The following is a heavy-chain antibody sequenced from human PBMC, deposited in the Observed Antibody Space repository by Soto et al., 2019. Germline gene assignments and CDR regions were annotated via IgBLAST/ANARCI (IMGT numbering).Heavy chain of an antibody. D-gene: IGHD2-2*01. J-gene: IGHJ4*02. Sequence: EVQVVESGGGLVQPGGSLRLSCAASGFSVTNNYMNWVRQAPGKGLEWVSIIDIGGNTYYADSVKDRFTIPRDNSRNTLSLHMDSLRAEDTAVYYCARGRGSTGYLGREHYFDYWGQGTLVTVSP. V-gene: IGHV3-66*01. CDR2: IDIGGNT. CDR3: ARGRGSTGYLGREHYFDY. CDR1: GFSVTNNY.